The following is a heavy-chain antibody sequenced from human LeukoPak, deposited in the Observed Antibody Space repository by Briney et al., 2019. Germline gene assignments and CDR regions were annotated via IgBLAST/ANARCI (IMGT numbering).Heavy chain of an antibody. Sequence: GESLKICCKGSGYSFISYWIGWVRLMPGKGLEWMGIIYPSDSETRYSPSFQGQVTISADKSISTAYLQWGSLKASDTAMYYCARQVAVAAWEYWGQGTLVTVSS. J-gene: IGHJ4*02. V-gene: IGHV5-51*01. CDR3: ARQVAVAAWEY. D-gene: IGHD6-19*01. CDR2: IYPSDSET. CDR1: GYSFISYW.